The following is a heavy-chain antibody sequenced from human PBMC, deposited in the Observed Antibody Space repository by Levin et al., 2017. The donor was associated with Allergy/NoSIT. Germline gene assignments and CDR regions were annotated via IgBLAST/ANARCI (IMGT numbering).Heavy chain of an antibody. CDR3: ARSLRYFDWSDY. CDR1: GGSFSGYY. CDR2: INHSGST. D-gene: IGHD3-9*01. V-gene: IGHV4-34*01. J-gene: IGHJ4*02. Sequence: KTSETLSLTCAVYGGSFSGYYWSWIRQPPGKGLEWIGEINHSGSTNYNPSLKSRVTISVDTSKNQFSLKLSSVTAADTAVYYCARSLRYFDWSDYWGQGTLVTVSS.